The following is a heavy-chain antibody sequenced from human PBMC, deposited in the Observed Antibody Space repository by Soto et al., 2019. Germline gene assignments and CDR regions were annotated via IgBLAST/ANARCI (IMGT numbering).Heavy chain of an antibody. V-gene: IGHV4-31*03. CDR1: GGSISSAGYY. CDR2: VFYSGIT. J-gene: IGHJ6*01. CDR3: ARWTCIVSGPYYYGMDV. D-gene: IGHD2-15*01. Sequence: QVQLQESGPGLVKPSQTLSLTCTVSGGSISSAGYYWSWIRQHPGKGLEWIGNVFYSGITYYNPSLKSRETISVDTSKYQFTLKLTSVTAADTAVDYWARWTCIVSGPYYYGMDVWGQGTTVTVSS.